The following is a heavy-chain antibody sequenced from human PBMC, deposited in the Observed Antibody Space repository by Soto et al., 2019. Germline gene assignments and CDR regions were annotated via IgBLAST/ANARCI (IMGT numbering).Heavy chain of an antibody. CDR1: GFTFSSYA. CDR2: ISGSGGST. D-gene: IGHD2-21*02. Sequence: EVQLLESGGGLVQPGGSLRLSCAASGFTFSSYAMSWVRQAPGKGLEWVSAISGSGGSTYYADSVKGRFTISRDNSKYTLYLQMNSLRAEDTAVYYCARREVAYCGGDCFCPWGAFDIWGQGTMVTVSS. V-gene: IGHV3-23*01. CDR3: ARREVAYCGGDCFCPWGAFDI. J-gene: IGHJ3*02.